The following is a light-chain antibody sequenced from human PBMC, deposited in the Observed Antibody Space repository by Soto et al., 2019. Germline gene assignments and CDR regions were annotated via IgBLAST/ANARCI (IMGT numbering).Light chain of an antibody. J-gene: IGKJ4*02. V-gene: IGKV1-27*01. CDR3: QMYTLQPHT. CDR2: AAS. Sequence: IEIPQKTSSLSASVEDRVTITCRARQGISNYLAWYQQKQRKLPKLLIYAASSLQSGVPSRFSGSGSATDFTLTIISLQPEDVATDYCQMYTLQPHTFGGGTKAAI. CDR1: QGISNY.